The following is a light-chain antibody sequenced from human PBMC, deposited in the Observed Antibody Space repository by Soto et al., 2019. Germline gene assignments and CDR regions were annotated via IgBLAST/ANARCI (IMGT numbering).Light chain of an antibody. J-gene: IGKJ5*01. CDR3: QQYGSSLIT. Sequence: EIVLTEFPATLSLSPGDGATLSCRASQSVSSYLSWYHQKPGQPPRLLIYGASSRATGIPDRFSGSGSGTDFTLTISRLEPEDFAVYYCQQYGSSLITFGQGTRLDIK. CDR2: GAS. V-gene: IGKV3-20*01. CDR1: QSVSSY.